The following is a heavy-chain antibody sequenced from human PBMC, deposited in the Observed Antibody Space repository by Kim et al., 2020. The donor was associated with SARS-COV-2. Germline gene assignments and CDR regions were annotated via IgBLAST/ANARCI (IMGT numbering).Heavy chain of an antibody. CDR3: ARHKGRCSSTSCYTYHMDV. V-gene: IGHV3-11*06. J-gene: IGHJ6*02. CDR1: GFTFSDYY. D-gene: IGHD2-2*02. CDR2: ISMYSTYT. Sequence: GGSLRLSCAASGFTFSDYYMSWIRQAPGKGLEWVSYISMYSTYTNYPDSVKGRFTISRDNAKNSLYLQMNSLRAEDTAVYYCARHKGRCSSTSCYTYHMDVWGQGTTVTVSS.